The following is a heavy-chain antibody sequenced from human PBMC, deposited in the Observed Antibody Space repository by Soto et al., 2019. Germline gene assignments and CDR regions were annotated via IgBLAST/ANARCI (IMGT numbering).Heavy chain of an antibody. Sequence: GESLKISCAASGFTFSSYWMSWVRQAPGKGLEWVANIKQDGSEKYYVDSVKGRFTISRDNAKNSLDLQMNSLRAEDTAVYYCAREVTDIVVVPAAMFDYWGQGTLVTVSA. V-gene: IGHV3-7*01. D-gene: IGHD2-2*01. CDR2: IKQDGSEK. CDR1: GFTFSSYW. J-gene: IGHJ4*02. CDR3: AREVTDIVVVPAAMFDY.